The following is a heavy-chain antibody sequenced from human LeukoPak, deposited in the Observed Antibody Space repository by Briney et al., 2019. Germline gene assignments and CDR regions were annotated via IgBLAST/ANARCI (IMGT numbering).Heavy chain of an antibody. CDR2: IYYSGST. D-gene: IGHD6-13*01. CDR3: ARTYSSSWHDAFDI. Sequence: SETLSLTFTVSGGSISSSSYYWGWIRQPPGKGLEWIGSIYYSGSTYYNPSLKSRVTISVDTSKNQFSLKLSSVTAADTAVYYCARTYSSSWHDAFDIWGQGTMVTVSS. J-gene: IGHJ3*02. CDR1: GGSISSSSYY. V-gene: IGHV4-39*01.